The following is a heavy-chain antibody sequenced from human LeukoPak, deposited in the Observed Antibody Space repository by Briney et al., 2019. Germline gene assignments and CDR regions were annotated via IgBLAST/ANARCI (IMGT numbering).Heavy chain of an antibody. CDR1: GYTFTGYY. CDR3: ARALAARPPGPFGL. V-gene: IGHV1-2*02. D-gene: IGHD6-6*01. Sequence: ASVKVSCKASGYTFTGYYMHWVRQAPGQGLEWMGWINPNSGGTNYAQKFQGRVTMTRDTSISTAYMELSRLRSDDTAVYYCARALAARPPGPFGLWSRGTWVTVSS. J-gene: IGHJ3*01. CDR2: INPNSGGT.